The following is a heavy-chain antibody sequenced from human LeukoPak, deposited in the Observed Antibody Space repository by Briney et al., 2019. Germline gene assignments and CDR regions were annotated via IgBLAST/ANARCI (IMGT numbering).Heavy chain of an antibody. CDR3: ATGGGPGWFGELFRGYFFDY. CDR1: GFTFSGFW. V-gene: IGHV3-7*01. J-gene: IGHJ4*02. Sequence: GGSLRLSCAASGFTFSGFWMSWVRQAPGKGREGLAKIKEEGGEEYYVDSVKGRFPISRDNAKNSLYLQMNSLRAEDTAVYYCATGGGPGWFGELFRGYFFDYWGQGTLVTVSS. D-gene: IGHD3-10*01. CDR2: IKEEGGEE.